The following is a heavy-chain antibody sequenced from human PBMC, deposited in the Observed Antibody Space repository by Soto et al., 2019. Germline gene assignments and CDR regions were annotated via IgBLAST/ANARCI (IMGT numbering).Heavy chain of an antibody. V-gene: IGHV4-31*03. D-gene: IGHD2-2*01. CDR3: ARDGEPAATQPCYYYDMDV. CDR1: GGSISSGGYY. Sequence: PSETLSLTCTVSGGSISSGGYYWSWIRRHPGKGLEWIGYIYYSGSTYYNPSLKSRVPISVDTSKNQFSLKLSSVSAADTAVYYCARDGEPAATQPCYYYDMDVWGQGTGVTIS. CDR2: IYYSGST. J-gene: IGHJ6*02.